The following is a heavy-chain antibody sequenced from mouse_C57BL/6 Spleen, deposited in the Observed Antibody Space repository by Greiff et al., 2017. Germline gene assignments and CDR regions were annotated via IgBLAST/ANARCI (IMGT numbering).Heavy chain of an antibody. CDR1: GFTFSDYY. J-gene: IGHJ4*01. V-gene: IGHV5-16*01. D-gene: IGHD2-4*01. CDR3: EREGGNDYDGYYYAMDY. Sequence: EVKLQESEGGLVQPGSSMKLSCTASGFTFSDYYMAWVRQVPEKGLEWVANINYDGSSTYYLDSLKSRFIISRDNARNILYLQMSSLKSEDTATYYCEREGGNDYDGYYYAMDYWGQGTSVTVSS. CDR2: INYDGSST.